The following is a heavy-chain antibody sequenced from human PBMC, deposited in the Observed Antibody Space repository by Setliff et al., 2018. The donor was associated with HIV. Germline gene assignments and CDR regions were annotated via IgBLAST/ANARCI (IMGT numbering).Heavy chain of an antibody. D-gene: IGHD6-6*01. CDR3: ARLPQDVRSSIDF. V-gene: IGHV3-66*04. CDR2: IYSDDYT. Sequence: GSLRLSCAASGFNINNKYMSWVRQAPGKGLEWVSIIYSDDYTKYADSLKGRFTISRDTSKNTLYLQMNSLRAEDTAVYYCARLPQDVRSSIDFWGQGTLVTVSS. J-gene: IGHJ4*02. CDR1: GFNINNKY.